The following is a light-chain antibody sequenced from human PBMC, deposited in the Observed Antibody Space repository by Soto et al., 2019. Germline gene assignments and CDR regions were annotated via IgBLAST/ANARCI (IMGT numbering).Light chain of an antibody. V-gene: IGKV3-11*01. CDR3: QQRSNWPRT. CDR2: DAS. Sequence: VLTQSPATLSLSPGERSTLSCRASQSVSSYLAWYQQKPGQAPRLLIYDASNRATGIPARFSGSGSGTDFTLTISSLEPEDFAVYYCQQRSNWPRTFGQGTKVDIK. J-gene: IGKJ1*01. CDR1: QSVSSY.